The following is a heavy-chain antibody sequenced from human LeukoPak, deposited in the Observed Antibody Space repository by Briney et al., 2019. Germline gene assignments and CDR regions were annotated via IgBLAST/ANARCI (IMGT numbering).Heavy chain of an antibody. CDR3: ARHLDYYGSGTYEY. Sequence: SETLSLTCTVSGGSISHYYWSWIRQPPGKGLEWIAYIHYNGYTNYNPSLKSRVTISVDTSKNQFSLKLSSVTAADTAVYYCARHLDYYGSGTYEYWGQGTLVTVSS. J-gene: IGHJ4*02. V-gene: IGHV4-59*08. D-gene: IGHD3-10*01. CDR1: GGSISHYY. CDR2: IHYNGYT.